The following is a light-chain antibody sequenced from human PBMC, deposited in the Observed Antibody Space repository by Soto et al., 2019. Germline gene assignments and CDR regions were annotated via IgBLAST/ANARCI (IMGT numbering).Light chain of an antibody. CDR3: YSCRGSIWGYV. CDR2: EVN. Sequence: QSVLTQPASVSGSPGQSITISCTGTSSDVGSYNLVSWYQHHPGKAPKLIIYEVNQWPSGISDRFSGSKSGYTASLTISGLQPYAEPDHYCYSCRGSIWGYVLGTATNVTV. J-gene: IGLJ1*01. CDR1: SSDVGSYNL. V-gene: IGLV2-23*02.